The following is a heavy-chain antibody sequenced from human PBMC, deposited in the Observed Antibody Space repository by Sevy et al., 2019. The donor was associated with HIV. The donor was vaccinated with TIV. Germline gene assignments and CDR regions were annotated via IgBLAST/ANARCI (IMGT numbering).Heavy chain of an antibody. D-gene: IGHD2-21*01. Sequence: GGYLRLSCAASGFSFDDYTMHWVRQAPGKGLEWVSFISWDGGITDYAGSVRGRFTISRDNDKDSLSLEMNSLRTEDTDLYYCAKVGAATAPVVSATPDYYYFYMDVWGKGTTVTVSS. CDR1: GFSFDDYT. CDR3: AKVGAATAPVVSATPDYYYFYMDV. V-gene: IGHV3-43*01. CDR2: ISWDGGIT. J-gene: IGHJ6*03.